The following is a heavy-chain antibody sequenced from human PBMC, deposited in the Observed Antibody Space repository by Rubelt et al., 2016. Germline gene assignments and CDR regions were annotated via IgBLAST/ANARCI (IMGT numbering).Heavy chain of an antibody. V-gene: IGHV3-23*01. Sequence: GGSLRLSCAASGFTFSSYAMSWVRQAPGKGLEWVSAISGSGGSTYYADSVKGRFSISRDNSKNTLYLQMNSLRAEDTAVYYCARDLGWELRRGMDVWGQGTTVTVSS. J-gene: IGHJ6*02. CDR2: ISGSGGST. D-gene: IGHD2-15*01. CDR1: GFTFSSYA. CDR3: ARDLGWELRRGMDV.